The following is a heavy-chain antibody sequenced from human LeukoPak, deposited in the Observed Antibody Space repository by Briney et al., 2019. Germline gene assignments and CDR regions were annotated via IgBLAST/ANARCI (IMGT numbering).Heavy chain of an antibody. CDR2: IRFDGSNQ. Sequence: GGSLRLSCAASGFTFRSFGMHFVRQAPGKGLEWVAFIRFDGSNQYYTDSVKGRFTISRDNSNNTLFLQMNNLRGDDTAVYLCAKGYGESHFDSWGQGTLATVSS. CDR1: GFTFRSFG. CDR3: AKGYGESHFDS. D-gene: IGHD5-18*01. J-gene: IGHJ4*02. V-gene: IGHV3-30*02.